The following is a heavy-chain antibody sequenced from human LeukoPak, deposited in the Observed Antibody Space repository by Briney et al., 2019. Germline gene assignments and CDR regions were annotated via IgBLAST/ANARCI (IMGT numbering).Heavy chain of an antibody. CDR3: AKVGSDNWFDP. J-gene: IGHJ5*02. Sequence: PGGSLRLSCAASGFTFSSYGMHWVRQAPGKGLEWVAVISYDGSNKYYADSVKGRFTISRDNSKNTLYLQMNSLRAEDTAVYYCAKVGSDNWFDPWGQGTLVTVSS. CDR1: GFTFSSYG. D-gene: IGHD2-15*01. V-gene: IGHV3-30*18. CDR2: ISYDGSNK.